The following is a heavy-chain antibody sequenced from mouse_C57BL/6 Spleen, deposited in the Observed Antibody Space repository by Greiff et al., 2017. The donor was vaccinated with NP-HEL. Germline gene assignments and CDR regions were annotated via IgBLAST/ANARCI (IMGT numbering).Heavy chain of an antibody. V-gene: IGHV3-6*01. CDR3: SEGRGSSYGYFDV. Sequence: EVKLVESGPGLVKPSQSLSLTCSVTGYSITSGYYWNWIRQFPGNKLEWMGYISYDGSNNYNPSLKNRISITRDTSKNQFFLKLNSVTTEDTATYDCSEGRGSSYGYFDVWGTGTTVTVSS. J-gene: IGHJ1*03. CDR1: GYSITSGYY. D-gene: IGHD1-1*01. CDR2: ISYDGSN.